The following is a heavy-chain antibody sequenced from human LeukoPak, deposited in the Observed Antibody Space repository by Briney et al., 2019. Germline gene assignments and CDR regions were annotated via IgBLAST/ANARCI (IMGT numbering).Heavy chain of an antibody. CDR3: ARGGAADYFDY. Sequence: SETLSLTCTVSGGSFSSGSYYWRWVRQPPGTGLEWIGYVSYSGSTNSNPSLKSRVTISVDTSKNQFSLKLSSVTAADTAVYYCARGGAADYFDYWGQGTLVTVSS. CDR2: VSYSGST. V-gene: IGHV4-61*01. J-gene: IGHJ4*02. CDR1: GGSFSSGSYY. D-gene: IGHD6-13*01.